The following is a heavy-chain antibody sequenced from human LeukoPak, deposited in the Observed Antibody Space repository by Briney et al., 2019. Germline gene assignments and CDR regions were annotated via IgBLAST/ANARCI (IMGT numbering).Heavy chain of an antibody. D-gene: IGHD3-10*01. Sequence: GGSLRLSCAASGFTFSSYWMSWVRQAPGKGLEWVSAISGSGGSTYYADSVKGRFTISRDNSKNTLYLQMNSLRAEDTAVYYCAKDPRTVRGVSYYFDYWGQGTLVTVSS. CDR1: GFTFSSYW. J-gene: IGHJ4*02. V-gene: IGHV3-23*01. CDR2: ISGSGGST. CDR3: AKDPRTVRGVSYYFDY.